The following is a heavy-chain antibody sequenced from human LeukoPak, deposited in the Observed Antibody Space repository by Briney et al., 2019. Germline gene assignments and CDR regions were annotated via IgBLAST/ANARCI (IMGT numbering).Heavy chain of an antibody. D-gene: IGHD3-22*01. Sequence: SGTLSLTCAVSGGSISSSNWWSWVRQPPGKGLEWIGEIYHSGSTNYNPSLKSRVTISVDKSKNQFSLKLSSVTAADTAVYYCARDGDYYYDSSGYALGSDWGQGTLVTVSS. CDR1: GGSISSSNW. J-gene: IGHJ4*02. V-gene: IGHV4-4*02. CDR2: IYHSGST. CDR3: ARDGDYYYDSSGYALGSD.